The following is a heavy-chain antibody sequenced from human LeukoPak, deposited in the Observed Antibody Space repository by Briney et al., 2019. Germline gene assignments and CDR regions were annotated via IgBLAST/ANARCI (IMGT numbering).Heavy chain of an antibody. CDR2: IYYSGST. CDR3: ARGYSSSWYFNWFDP. CDR1: GYSISSGYY. J-gene: IGHJ5*02. D-gene: IGHD6-13*01. V-gene: IGHV4-38-2*02. Sequence: PSETLSLTCTVSGYSISSGYYWGWIRQPPGKGLEWIGYIYYSGSTNYNPSPKSRVAISVDTSKNQFSLKLSSVTAADTAVYYCARGYSSSWYFNWFDPWGQGTLVTVSS.